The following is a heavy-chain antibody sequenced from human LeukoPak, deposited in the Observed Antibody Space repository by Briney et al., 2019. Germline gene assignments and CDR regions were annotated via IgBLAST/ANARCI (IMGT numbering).Heavy chain of an antibody. J-gene: IGHJ6*02. D-gene: IGHD4-11*01. CDR1: GGSISSSNW. CDR3: ARVRAVRYYGMDV. Sequence: SETLSLTCAVSGGSISSSNWWSWVRQPPGRGLEWIGEIYHSGSTNYNPSLKSRVTISVDKSKNQFSLKLSSVTAADTAVYYCARVRAVRYYGMDVWGQGTTVTVSS. CDR2: IYHSGST. V-gene: IGHV4-4*02.